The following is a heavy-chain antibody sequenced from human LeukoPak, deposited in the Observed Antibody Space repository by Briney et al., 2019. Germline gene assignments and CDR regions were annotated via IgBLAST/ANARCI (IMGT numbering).Heavy chain of an antibody. V-gene: IGHV3-23*01. J-gene: IGHJ3*02. CDR1: GFTFNSYD. CDR2: ISLNTDGT. D-gene: IGHD3-16*01. CDR3: AKALTRWAYDI. Sequence: PGGSLRLSCAASGFTFNSYDMSWVRQAPGKGLEWVSSISLNTDGTTYADSVKGRFINFTDNAKNTVYLQMDSLRAEDTAIYYCAKALTRWAYDIWGQGTMVTVSS.